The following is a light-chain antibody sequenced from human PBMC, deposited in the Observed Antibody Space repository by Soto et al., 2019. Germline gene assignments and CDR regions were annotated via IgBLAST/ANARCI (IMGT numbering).Light chain of an antibody. J-gene: IGKJ5*01. CDR1: QDINKN. Sequence: DIQRTQSPSSLSASVGDRVTISCQASQDINKNLIWYQQKPGKAPKLLIYAASSLQSGVPSRFSGSGSGTDFTLTISSLQPEDFATYYCQQSYSTSITFGQGTRLENK. CDR2: AAS. CDR3: QQSYSTSIT. V-gene: IGKV1-39*01.